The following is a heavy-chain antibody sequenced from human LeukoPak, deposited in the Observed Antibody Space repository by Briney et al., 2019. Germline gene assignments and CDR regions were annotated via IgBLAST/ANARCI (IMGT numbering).Heavy chain of an antibody. J-gene: IGHJ4*02. CDR2: IYYSGST. Sequence: PSETLSLTCAVYGGSFSGYFWSWIRQPPGKGLEWIGYIYYSGSTNYNPSLKSRVTISVDTSKNQFSLKLSSVTAADTAVYFCARALSGDPFDYWGQGTLVTVSS. CDR1: GGSFSGYF. V-gene: IGHV4-59*01. D-gene: IGHD7-27*01. CDR3: ARALSGDPFDY.